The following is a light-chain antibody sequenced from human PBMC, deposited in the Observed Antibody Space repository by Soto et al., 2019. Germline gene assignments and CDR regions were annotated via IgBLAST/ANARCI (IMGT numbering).Light chain of an antibody. J-gene: IGKJ3*01. CDR2: GAS. CDR1: QSVSSN. V-gene: IGKV3-15*01. CDR3: HQYNNWPFT. Sequence: EIVMTQSPATLSVSPGERATLSCRASQSVSSNLAWYQQKPGQAPRLLIYGASTRATGSPARFSGSWSGTEFTLTISSLQSEDFAVYYCHQYNNWPFTFGPGTKVDIK.